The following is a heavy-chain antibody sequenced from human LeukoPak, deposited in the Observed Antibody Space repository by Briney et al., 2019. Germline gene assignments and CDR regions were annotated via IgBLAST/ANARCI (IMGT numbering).Heavy chain of an antibody. J-gene: IGHJ6*03. D-gene: IGHD2-2*01. Sequence: KPSGTLSLTCGVSGGSISSSNWWSWVRQPPGKGLEWIGEIYRSGSTNHNPSLKSRVTISVDKSKNQFSLKLSSVTAADTAVYYCARIGYCSSTSCSMDVWGKGTTVTISS. V-gene: IGHV4-4*02. CDR3: ARIGYCSSTSCSMDV. CDR1: GGSISSSNW. CDR2: IYRSGST.